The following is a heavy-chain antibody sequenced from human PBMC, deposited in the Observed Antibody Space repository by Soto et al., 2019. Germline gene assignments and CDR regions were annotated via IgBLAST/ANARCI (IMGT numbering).Heavy chain of an antibody. J-gene: IGHJ3*02. CDR3: ARQDYDILTGPDAFDI. Sequence: PGESLKISCKGSGYSFTSYWIGWVRQMPGKGLEWMGIIYPGDSDTRYSPSFQGQVTISADKSIGTAYLQWSSLKASDTAMYYCARQDYDILTGPDAFDIWGQGTTVTVSS. V-gene: IGHV5-51*01. CDR2: IYPGDSDT. D-gene: IGHD3-9*01. CDR1: GYSFTSYW.